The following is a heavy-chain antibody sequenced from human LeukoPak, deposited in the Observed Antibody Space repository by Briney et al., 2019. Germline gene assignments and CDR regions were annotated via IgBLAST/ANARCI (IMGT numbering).Heavy chain of an antibody. CDR3: ARDALLSSGWYYPYYFDY. CDR1: GYTFTGYY. V-gene: IGHV1-46*01. J-gene: IGHJ4*02. D-gene: IGHD6-19*01. Sequence: GASVTVSCKASGYTFTGYYMHWVRQAPGQGLEWMGIINPSGGSTSYAQKFQGRVTITRDTSASTAYMELSSLRSEDTAVYYCARDALLSSGWYYPYYFDYWGQGTLVTVSS. CDR2: INPSGGST.